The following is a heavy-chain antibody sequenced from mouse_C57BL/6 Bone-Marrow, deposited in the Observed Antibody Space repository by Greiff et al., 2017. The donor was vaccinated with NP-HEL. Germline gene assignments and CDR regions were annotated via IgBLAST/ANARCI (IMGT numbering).Heavy chain of an antibody. CDR1: GYTFTSYW. CDR2: IHPNSGST. V-gene: IGHV1-64*01. Sequence: QVQLQQPGAELVKPGASVKLSCKASGYTFTSYWMHWVKQRPGQGLEWIGMIHPNSGSTNYNEKFKSKATLTVDKSSSTAYMQLSSLTSEDSAVYYCARDPPSSYGYFDVWGTGTTVTVSS. D-gene: IGHD2-10*02. J-gene: IGHJ1*03. CDR3: ARDPPSSYGYFDV.